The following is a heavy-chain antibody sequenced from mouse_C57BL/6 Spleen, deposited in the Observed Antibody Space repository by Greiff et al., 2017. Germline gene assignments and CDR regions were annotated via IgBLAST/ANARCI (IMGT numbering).Heavy chain of an antibody. CDR3: AREGGSNYVDY. CDR2: INPYNGGT. J-gene: IGHJ2*01. CDR1: GYTFTDYY. V-gene: IGHV1-19*01. D-gene: IGHD5-1*01. Sequence: EVQLQQSGPVLVKPGASVKMSCKASGYTFTDYYMNWVKQSHGKSLEWIGVINPYNGGTSSNQKFKGKATLTVDKTSSTAYMELNSLTSEDSAVYYCAREGGSNYVDYWGQGTTLTVSS.